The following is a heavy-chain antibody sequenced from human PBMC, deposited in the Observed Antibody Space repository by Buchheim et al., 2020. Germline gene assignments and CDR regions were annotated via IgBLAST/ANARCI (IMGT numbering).Heavy chain of an antibody. D-gene: IGHD6-13*01. CDR2: ISSSSTI. Sequence: EVQLVESGRGLVQPGGSLRLSCAASGFTFSSYSMNWVRQAPGKGLEWVSYISSSSTIYYADSVKGRFTISRDNAKNSLYLLMNSLRAEDTAVYYCAREGSSSWTTPLWYWGQGTL. CDR3: AREGSSSWTTPLWY. CDR1: GFTFSSYS. V-gene: IGHV3-48*01. J-gene: IGHJ4*02.